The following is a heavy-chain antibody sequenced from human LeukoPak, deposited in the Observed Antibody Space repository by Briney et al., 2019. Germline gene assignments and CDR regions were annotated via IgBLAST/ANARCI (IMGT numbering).Heavy chain of an antibody. Sequence: SETLSLTCAVYGGSFSGYYWSWIRQPPGKGLEWIGEINHSGSTNYNPSLKSRVTISVDTSKNQFSLKLSSVTAADTAVYYCARNPVEMTTVTPFDYRGQGTLVTVSS. CDR2: INHSGST. CDR1: GGSFSGYY. D-gene: IGHD4-17*01. CDR3: ARNPVEMTTVTPFDY. J-gene: IGHJ4*02. V-gene: IGHV4-34*01.